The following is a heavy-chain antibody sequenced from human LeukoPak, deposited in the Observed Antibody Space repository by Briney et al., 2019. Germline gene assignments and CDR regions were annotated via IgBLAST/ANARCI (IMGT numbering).Heavy chain of an antibody. V-gene: IGHV3-9*03. Sequence: GGSLTLSCAASGFTFDDYAMHWVRQAPGKGLEWVSGISWNSGSIGYADSVKGRFTISRDNAKNSLYLQMNSLRAEDMALYYCAKSSSSWSGDAFDIWGQGTMVTVSS. CDR2: ISWNSGSI. CDR3: AKSSSSWSGDAFDI. CDR1: GFTFDDYA. D-gene: IGHD6-13*01. J-gene: IGHJ3*02.